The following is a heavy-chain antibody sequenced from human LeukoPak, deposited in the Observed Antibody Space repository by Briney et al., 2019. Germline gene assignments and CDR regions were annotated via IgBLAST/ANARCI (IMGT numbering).Heavy chain of an antibody. CDR3: ARSWIQLWSPFDY. Sequence: SVTVSCMASGGTFSSYTISWVRPAPAQGLEWMGRIIPILGIANYAQKFQGRVTITADKSTSTAYMELSSLRSEDTAVYYCARSWIQLWSPFDYWGQGTLVTVSS. CDR2: IIPILGIA. J-gene: IGHJ4*02. D-gene: IGHD5-18*01. V-gene: IGHV1-69*02. CDR1: GGTFSSYT.